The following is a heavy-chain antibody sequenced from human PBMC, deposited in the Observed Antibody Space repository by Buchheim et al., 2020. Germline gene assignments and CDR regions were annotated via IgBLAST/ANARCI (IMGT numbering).Heavy chain of an antibody. CDR1: GGSISSSSYY. CDR3: ARLGPYGSGRYY. D-gene: IGHD3-10*01. V-gene: IGHV4-39*01. CDR2: IYNSGST. Sequence: QLQLQESGPGLVKPSEPLSLTCTVSGGSISSSSYYWGWIRQPPGKGLEWSGGIYNSGSTYYKPSLKSRVTLSVNTSKNPTSLKLSSVTAADTAVYYCARLGPYGSGRYYWGQGTL. J-gene: IGHJ4*02.